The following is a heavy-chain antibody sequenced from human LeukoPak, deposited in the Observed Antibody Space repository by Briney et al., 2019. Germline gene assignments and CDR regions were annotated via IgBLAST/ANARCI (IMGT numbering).Heavy chain of an antibody. V-gene: IGHV4-34*01. J-gene: IGHJ5*02. CDR2: INHSGST. CDR1: GGSFSGYY. D-gene: IGHD3-22*01. Sequence: SETLSLTCAVYGGSFSGYYWSWIRQPPGKGLEWIGEINHSGSTNYNPSLKGRVTISVDTSKNQFSLKLSSVTAADTAVYYCARTSIYYDSSGYRSWGQGTLVTVSS. CDR3: ARTSIYYDSSGYRS.